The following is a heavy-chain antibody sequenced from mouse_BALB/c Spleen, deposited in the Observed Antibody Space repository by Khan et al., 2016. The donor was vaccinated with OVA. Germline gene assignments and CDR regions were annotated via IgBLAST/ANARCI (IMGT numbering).Heavy chain of an antibody. J-gene: IGHJ4*01. CDR1: GYSITSDYA. D-gene: IGHD2-3*01. CDR3: ARDGSRYNYAMDY. CDR2: ISYSGST. V-gene: IGHV3-2*02. Sequence: EVQLQESGPGLVKPSQSLSLTCTVTGYSITSDYAWNWIRQFPGNKLEWMGHISYSGSTSYNPSLKSRISITRDTSKNQFFLQLNSVTTEDTATXYCARDGSRYNYAMDYWGQGTAVTVSS.